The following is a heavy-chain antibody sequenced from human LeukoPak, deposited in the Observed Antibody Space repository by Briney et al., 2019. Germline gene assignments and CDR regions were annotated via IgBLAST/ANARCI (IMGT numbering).Heavy chain of an antibody. CDR2: IHPNSGST. J-gene: IGHJ3*02. V-gene: IGHV1-46*01. CDR1: GYTFISYY. CDR3: AMGVGTSAFDI. D-gene: IGHD1-26*01. Sequence: ASVKVSCKTSGYTFISYYIHWVRQAPGQGLEWMGTIHPNSGSTTYAQKVQDGVTMTRDTSTSTVHMELSSLRSEDTAVYYCAMGVGTSAFDIWGQGTMVTVSS.